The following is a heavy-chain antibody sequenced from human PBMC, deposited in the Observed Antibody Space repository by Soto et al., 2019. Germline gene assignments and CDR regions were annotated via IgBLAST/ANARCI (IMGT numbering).Heavy chain of an antibody. Sequence: LRLSCAASGFTFSSYGMHWVRQAPGKGLEWVAVISYDGSNKYYADSVKGRFTISRDNSKNTLYLQMNSLRAEDTAVYYCAKDWEGCIGGSCYTLYYYYGMDVWGQGTTVTVSS. CDR1: GFTFSSYG. J-gene: IGHJ6*02. V-gene: IGHV3-30*18. CDR2: ISYDGSNK. D-gene: IGHD2-15*01. CDR3: AKDWEGCIGGSCYTLYYYYGMDV.